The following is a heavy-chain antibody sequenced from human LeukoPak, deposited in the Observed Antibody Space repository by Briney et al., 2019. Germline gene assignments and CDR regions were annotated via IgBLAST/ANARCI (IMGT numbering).Heavy chain of an antibody. D-gene: IGHD4-17*01. CDR1: EFDFSTHA. Sequence: GGSLRLSCAASEFDFSTHAMTWVRQAPGKGLEWVSAISISGTKTYYADSEKGRFTISRDNSKHTLYLQMYSLRAEDTAVYYCAKEIRPNDYWGQGTLVTVSS. CDR3: AKEIRPNDY. J-gene: IGHJ4*02. CDR2: ISISGTKT. V-gene: IGHV3-23*01.